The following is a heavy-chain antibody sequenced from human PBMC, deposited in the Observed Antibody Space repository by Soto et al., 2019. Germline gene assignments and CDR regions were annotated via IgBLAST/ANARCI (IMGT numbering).Heavy chain of an antibody. CDR1: GGTFSSHG. D-gene: IGHD5-18*01. CDR2: IIPVFGTP. Sequence: QVQLVQSGAEVKKPGSSVKVSCKASGGTFSSHGISWVRQARGQGLEWMGGIIPVFGTPHYAQKFKGRVTITADEPTSTAHMELSSLPSENTAVYYFARDVDTPELVTWFAHCGPGTLVTVSS. CDR3: ARDVDTPELVTWFAH. J-gene: IGHJ5*02. V-gene: IGHV1-69*12.